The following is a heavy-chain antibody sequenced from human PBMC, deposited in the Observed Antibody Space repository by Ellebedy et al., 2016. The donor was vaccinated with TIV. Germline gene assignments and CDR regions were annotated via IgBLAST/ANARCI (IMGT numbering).Heavy chain of an antibody. CDR3: ARFISWFDP. J-gene: IGHJ5*02. CDR2: IYLGDSDT. Sequence: TVSCKGSGYSFTSYWIGWVRQMPGKGLDWMGIIYLGDSDTRYSPSFQGQVTISADKSISTAYLQWSSLKASDTAMYYCARFISWFDPWGQGTLVTVSS. V-gene: IGHV5-51*01. D-gene: IGHD3-10*01. CDR1: GYSFTSYW.